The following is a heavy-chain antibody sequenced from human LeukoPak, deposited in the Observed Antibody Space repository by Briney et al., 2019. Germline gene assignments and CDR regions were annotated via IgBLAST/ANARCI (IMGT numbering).Heavy chain of an antibody. J-gene: IGHJ5*02. CDR3: VRGGSYTFDP. Sequence: GGSLRLSCSASGFTLSHDWMTWVRQAPGKGLEWVASIKEDGSETSYVDSVKGRFTISRDNAKNSVYLQMNSLGGEDTAVYYCVRGGSYTFDPWGQGILATVSS. CDR2: IKEDGSET. D-gene: IGHD1-26*01. CDR1: GFTLSHDW. V-gene: IGHV3-7*01.